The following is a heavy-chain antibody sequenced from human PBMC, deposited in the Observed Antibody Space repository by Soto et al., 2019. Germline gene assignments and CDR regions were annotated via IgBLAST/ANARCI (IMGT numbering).Heavy chain of an antibody. D-gene: IGHD3-10*01. Sequence: GGSLRLSCAASGFTVTSYYMSWVRQAPGKGLEWVSLIYTGGNTNYADSVKGRLTISRDNSKNTLYLQMNSLRAEDTAVYYCARDYYYGSGNYYRADYYHYGMDVWGQGTTVTVSS. J-gene: IGHJ6*02. CDR2: IYTGGNT. V-gene: IGHV3-53*01. CDR1: GFTVTSYY. CDR3: ARDYYYGSGNYYRADYYHYGMDV.